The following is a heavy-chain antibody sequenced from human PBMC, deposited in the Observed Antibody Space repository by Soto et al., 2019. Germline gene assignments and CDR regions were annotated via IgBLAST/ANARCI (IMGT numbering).Heavy chain of an antibody. CDR2: IWNDATKQ. Sequence: GGSLRLSCAASGFTFSTYGMHWVRQTPGKGLEWVAMIWNDATKQYYADSVKGRFTISRDNSKNTLYLQMSSLRSEDTAIYYCARHISGSYTGTDYWGQGTLVTVSS. CDR3: ARHISGSYTGTDY. D-gene: IGHD6-19*01. J-gene: IGHJ4*02. CDR1: GFTFSTYG. V-gene: IGHV3-33*01.